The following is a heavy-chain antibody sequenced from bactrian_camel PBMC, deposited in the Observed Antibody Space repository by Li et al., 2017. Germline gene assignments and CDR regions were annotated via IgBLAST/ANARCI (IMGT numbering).Heavy chain of an antibody. J-gene: IGHJ4*01. V-gene: IGHV3S55*01. CDR2: IDSWRNT. Sequence: HVQLVESGGDSVQAGGSLRLSCRTSGSILGSYTLAESHCMGWFRQAPGKEREGVAVIDSWRNTMYADSVKGRSTISTDDANNTLDLQIDSLQPEDTAVYYCAARRCACANGVCHYVGRDPEVTGQGTQVTVS. CDR1: GSILGSYTLAESHC. D-gene: IGHD2*01.